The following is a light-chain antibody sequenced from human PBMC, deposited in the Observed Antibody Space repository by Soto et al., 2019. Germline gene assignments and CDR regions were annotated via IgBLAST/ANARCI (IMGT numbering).Light chain of an antibody. Sequence: EIQMPQSPSTLSASVGYRVTITCRASQSISSWLAWYHQKPGKAPKLLIYDASSLESGVPSRFSGSGSGTEFTLTISSLQPDDFATYYCQQYNSWWTFGQGTKV. CDR2: DAS. CDR3: QQYNSWWT. J-gene: IGKJ1*01. V-gene: IGKV1-5*01. CDR1: QSISSW.